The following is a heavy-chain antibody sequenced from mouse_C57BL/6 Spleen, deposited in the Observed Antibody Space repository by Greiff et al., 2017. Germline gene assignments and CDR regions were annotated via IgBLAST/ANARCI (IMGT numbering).Heavy chain of an antibody. CDR3: ARSDWDGGVDY. CDR1: GYTFTSYW. Sequence: VQLQQSGAELVRPGSSVKLSCKASGYTFTSYWMHWVKQRPIQGLEWIGNIDPSDSETHYNQKFKDKATLTVDKSSSTAYMQLSSLTSDDSAVYYGARSDWDGGVDYWGQGTTLTVSS. D-gene: IGHD4-1*01. V-gene: IGHV1-52*01. CDR2: IDPSDSET. J-gene: IGHJ2*01.